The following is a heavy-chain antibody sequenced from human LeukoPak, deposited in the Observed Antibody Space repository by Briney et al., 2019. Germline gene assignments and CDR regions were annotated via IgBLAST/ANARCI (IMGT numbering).Heavy chain of an antibody. CDR3: ASRGYDRSSYYLYYHDY. CDR2: IVPVLDTA. V-gene: IGHV1-69*04. J-gene: IGHJ4*02. Sequence: SVKVSCKASGGSFTSYAFSWVRQVPGQGLEWMGRIVPVLDTANYAQTFQGRVTITADKSTSTAYIEVGSLRSEDTAVYYCASRGYDRSSYYLYYHDYWGQGTLVTVSS. D-gene: IGHD3-22*01. CDR1: GGSFTSYA.